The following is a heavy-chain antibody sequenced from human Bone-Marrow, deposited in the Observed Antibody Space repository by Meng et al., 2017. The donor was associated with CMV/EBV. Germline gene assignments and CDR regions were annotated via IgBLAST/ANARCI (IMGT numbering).Heavy chain of an antibody. CDR2: IYSGGST. CDR1: GFTFSSYA. V-gene: IGHV3-66*02. J-gene: IGHJ4*02. Sequence: GGSLRLSCAASGFTFSSYAMSWVRQAPGKGLEWVSVIYSGGSTYYADSAKGRFTISRDNSKNTLYLQMNSLRAEDTAVYYCARSLRDAYFDYWGQGTLVTVSS. CDR3: ARSLRDAYFDY.